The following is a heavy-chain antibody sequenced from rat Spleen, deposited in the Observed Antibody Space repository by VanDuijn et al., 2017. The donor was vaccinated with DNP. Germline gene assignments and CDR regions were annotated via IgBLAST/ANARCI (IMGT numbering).Heavy chain of an antibody. Sequence: EVQLVETGGGLVQPGRSLKVSCVASGFTFSTYWMFWVRQAPGQGLEWVASISPSGGNTFYRDSVKGRFTISRDNAKRTLYLQMDSLRSEDTATYYCATHAHWFAYWGQGTLVTVSS. CDR1: GFTFSTYW. CDR2: ISPSGGNT. CDR3: ATHAHWFAY. J-gene: IGHJ3*01. V-gene: IGHV5-58*01.